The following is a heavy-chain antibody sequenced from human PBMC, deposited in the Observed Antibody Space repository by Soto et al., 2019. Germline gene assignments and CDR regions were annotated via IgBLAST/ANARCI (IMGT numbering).Heavy chain of an antibody. Sequence: GGSLRLSCAASGFTFSSYWMHWVRQAPGKGLVWVSRINSDGSSTSYADSVKGRFTISRDNAKNTLYLQMNSLRAEDTAVYYCASGYCSGGSCYSGNVKYWGQGTLVTVSS. D-gene: IGHD2-15*01. CDR3: ASGYCSGGSCYSGNVKY. J-gene: IGHJ4*02. CDR1: GFTFSSYW. CDR2: INSDGSST. V-gene: IGHV3-74*01.